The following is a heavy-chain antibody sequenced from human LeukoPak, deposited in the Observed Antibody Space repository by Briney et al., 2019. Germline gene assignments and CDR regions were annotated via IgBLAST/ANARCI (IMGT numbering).Heavy chain of an antibody. V-gene: IGHV5-51*01. Sequence: GASLQISCKGSGYSFTSYWIGWVRQMPGKGLEWMGIIYPGDSDTRYSPSFQGQVTISADKSISTAYLQWSSLKASDTAMYCCARQGSGSYSPDAFDIWGQGTMVTVSS. CDR2: IYPGDSDT. D-gene: IGHD3-10*01. J-gene: IGHJ3*02. CDR1: GYSFTSYW. CDR3: ARQGSGSYSPDAFDI.